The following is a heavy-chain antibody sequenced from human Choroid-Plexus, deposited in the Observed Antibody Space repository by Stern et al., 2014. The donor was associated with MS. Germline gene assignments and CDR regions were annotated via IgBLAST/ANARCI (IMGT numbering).Heavy chain of an antibody. CDR2: VSYDGTQR. D-gene: IGHD3-10*01. Sequence: VQLVGSGGGVVQPGRSLSLSCVASGFTFSTYAMHWVRQAPGKGLEWVAFVSYDGTQRNSTDSVKARFTISRDNSKNTLYLHMNSLRDEDTAVYFCERGGRGVGLEYWGQGALVTVSS. CDR3: ERGGRGVGLEY. CDR1: GFTFSTYA. J-gene: IGHJ4*02. V-gene: IGHV3-30-3*01.